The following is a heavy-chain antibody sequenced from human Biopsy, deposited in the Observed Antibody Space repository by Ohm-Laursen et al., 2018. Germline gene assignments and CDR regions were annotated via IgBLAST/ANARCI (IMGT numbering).Heavy chain of an antibody. V-gene: IGHV1-18*01. Sequence: ASVKVSCKGSGYIFTSFGVSWVRQVPGQGLEWMGWINPHSGTTKFAQDFQGRVTMTRDTSITTAYMELRRLRSDDTAVYYCAKGQDLRGGAEYFQHWGQGALVTVSS. CDR1: GYIFTSFG. D-gene: IGHD2-15*01. CDR2: INPHSGTT. J-gene: IGHJ1*01. CDR3: AKGQDLRGGAEYFQH.